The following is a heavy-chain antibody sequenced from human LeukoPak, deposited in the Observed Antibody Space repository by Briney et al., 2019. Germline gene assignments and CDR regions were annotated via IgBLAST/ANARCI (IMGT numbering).Heavy chain of an antibody. CDR2: IRSDGNEK. J-gene: IGHJ4*02. D-gene: IGHD2-15*01. CDR1: GFTFSTYG. CDR3: AQERDRRGYFDY. V-gene: IGHV3-30*02. Sequence: GGSLRLSCAASGFTFSTYGMHWVRQAPGKGLEWVTFIRSDGNEKYYADSVKGRFTISRDNSKSTLYLQMNSLRAEDTAVYYCAQERDRRGYFDYWGQGNLFTVSS.